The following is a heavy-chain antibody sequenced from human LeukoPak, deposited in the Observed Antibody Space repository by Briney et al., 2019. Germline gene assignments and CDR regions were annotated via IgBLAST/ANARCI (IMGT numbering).Heavy chain of an antibody. D-gene: IGHD2-2*01. Sequence: SETLSLTCAVYGGSFSGYYWSWIRQPPGKGLEWIGEINHSGSTNYNPSLKSRVAISVDMSKNQFSLKLSSVTAADTAVYYCARGPPAKPGTGYYYGMDVWGQGTTVTVSS. CDR3: ARGPPAKPGTGYYYGMDV. CDR1: GGSFSGYY. CDR2: INHSGST. J-gene: IGHJ6*02. V-gene: IGHV4-34*01.